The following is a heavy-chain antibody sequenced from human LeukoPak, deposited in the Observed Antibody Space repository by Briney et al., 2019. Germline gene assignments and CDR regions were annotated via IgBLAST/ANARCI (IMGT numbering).Heavy chain of an antibody. CDR1: GFTFSSYS. D-gene: IGHD3-3*01. Sequence: GGSLRLSCAASGFTFSSYSMNWVRQAPGKGLEWVSSISSSSSYIYYADSVKGRFTISRDNVKNSLYLQMNSLRAADTALYYCAREGTGIFGESLDYWGQGTLVTVSS. CDR3: AREGTGIFGESLDY. J-gene: IGHJ4*02. CDR2: ISSSSSYI. V-gene: IGHV3-21*04.